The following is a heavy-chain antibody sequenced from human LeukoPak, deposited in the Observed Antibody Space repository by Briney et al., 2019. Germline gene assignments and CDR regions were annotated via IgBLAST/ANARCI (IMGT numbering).Heavy chain of an antibody. CDR2: IFPSGGEI. CDR1: GFIFSTYS. Sequence: GGSLRLSCTASGFIFSTYSMIWVRQPPGKGLEWVSSIFPSGGEIHYADSVRGRFTISRDNSKSTLSLQMNSLRAEDTAIYYCATYRQVLLPFESWGQGTLVTVSS. D-gene: IGHD2-8*02. CDR3: ATYRQVLLPFES. V-gene: IGHV3-23*01. J-gene: IGHJ4*02.